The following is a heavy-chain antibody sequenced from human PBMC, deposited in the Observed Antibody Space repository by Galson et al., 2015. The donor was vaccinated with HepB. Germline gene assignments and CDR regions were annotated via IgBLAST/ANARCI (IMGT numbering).Heavy chain of an antibody. CDR1: GFTFSSYG. Sequence: SLRLSCAASGFTFSSYGMHWVRQAPGKGLEWVAVISYDGSNKYYADSVKGRFTISRDNSKNTLYLQMNSLRAEDTAVYYCAKGMDLGSGWPWGAFDIWGQGTMVTVSS. V-gene: IGHV3-30*18. J-gene: IGHJ3*02. CDR3: AKGMDLGSGWPWGAFDI. CDR2: ISYDGSNK. D-gene: IGHD6-19*01.